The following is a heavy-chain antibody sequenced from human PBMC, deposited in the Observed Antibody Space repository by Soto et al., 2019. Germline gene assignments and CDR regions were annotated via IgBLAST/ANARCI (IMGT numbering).Heavy chain of an antibody. CDR2: FDPEDGET. J-gene: IGHJ3*02. Sequence: ASVKVSCKVSGYTLTELSMHWVRQAPGKGLEWMGGFDPEDGETIYAQKFQGRVTMTEDTSTDTAYMELSSLRSEDTAVYYCATDHYYDSSGYRRGHGFDICGQATMLTGSS. CDR3: ATDHYYDSSGYRRGHGFDI. CDR1: GYTLTELS. V-gene: IGHV1-24*01. D-gene: IGHD3-22*01.